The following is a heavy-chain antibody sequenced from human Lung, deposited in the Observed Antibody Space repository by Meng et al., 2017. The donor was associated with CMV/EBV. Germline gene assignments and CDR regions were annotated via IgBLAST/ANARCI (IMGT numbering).Heavy chain of an antibody. Sequence: GGSXRLXXAASGFRFSDYYMTWIRQAPGKGLEWVSYVSSSYAVDYADSLKGRFTISRDNAKKSVHLQMNSLRAEDTAVYYCARVLLEARGWYYQGMDVWGQGTXVTVSS. J-gene: IGHJ6*02. CDR1: GFRFSDYY. D-gene: IGHD6-19*01. V-gene: IGHV3-69-1*01. CDR2: VSSSYAV. CDR3: ARVLLEARGWYYQGMDV.